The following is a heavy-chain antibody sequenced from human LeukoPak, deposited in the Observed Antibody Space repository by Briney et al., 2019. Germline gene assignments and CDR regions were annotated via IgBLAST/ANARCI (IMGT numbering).Heavy chain of an antibody. CDR3: AQGDYGDYATMFDY. CDR2: IYYSGST. V-gene: IGHV4-59*01. J-gene: IGHJ4*02. D-gene: IGHD4-17*01. CDR1: GGSISSYY. Sequence: SETLSLTCTVSGGSISSYYWSWIRQPPGKGLEWIGYIYYSGSTNYNPSLKSRVTISVDTSKNQFSLKLSSVTAADTAVYYCAQGDYGDYATMFDYWGQGTLVTVSS.